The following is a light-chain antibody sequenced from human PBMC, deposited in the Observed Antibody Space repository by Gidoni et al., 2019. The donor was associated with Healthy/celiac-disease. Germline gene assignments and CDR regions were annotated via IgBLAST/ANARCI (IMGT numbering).Light chain of an antibody. CDR3: AAWDDSLNGVV. J-gene: IGLJ2*01. CDR2: YDD. Sequence: QSVLTQPPSVSAAPRQRVTISCSGSSSNIGNNAVNWYQQLPGKAPKLLIYYDDLLPPGVSDRFSGSKSGTSASLAISGLQSEDEADYYCAAWDDSLNGVVFGGGTKLTVL. CDR1: SSNIGNNA. V-gene: IGLV1-36*01.